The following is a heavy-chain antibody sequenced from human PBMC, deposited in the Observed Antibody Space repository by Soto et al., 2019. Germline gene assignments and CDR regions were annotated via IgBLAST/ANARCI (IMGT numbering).Heavy chain of an antibody. D-gene: IGHD5-12*01. CDR2: IYYSGST. V-gene: IGHV4-39*01. J-gene: IGHJ4*02. CDR1: GGSISSSSYY. CDR3: ARFSVEMATMRGVYYFDY. Sequence: SETLSLTCTVSGGSISSSSYYWGWIRQPPGKGLEWIGSIYYSGSTYYNPSLKSRVTISVDTSKNQFSLKLSSVTAADTAVYYCARFSVEMATMRGVYYFDYWGQGTLVTVSS.